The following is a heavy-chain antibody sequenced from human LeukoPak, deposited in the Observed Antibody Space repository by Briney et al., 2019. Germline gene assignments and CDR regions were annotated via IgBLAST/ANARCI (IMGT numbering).Heavy chain of an antibody. D-gene: IGHD2-2*01. V-gene: IGHV3-23*01. J-gene: IGHJ4*02. CDR2: ISGSGDST. CDR3: VKFRGQLLSSYYFDY. Sequence: GGSLRLSCAASGFTFSSYAMSWVRQAPGKGLEWVSGISGSGDSTYYADSVKGRFTISRDNSKNTLYLQMNSLRGEDTAVYYCVKFRGQLLSSYYFDYWGQGTLVTVSS. CDR1: GFTFSSYA.